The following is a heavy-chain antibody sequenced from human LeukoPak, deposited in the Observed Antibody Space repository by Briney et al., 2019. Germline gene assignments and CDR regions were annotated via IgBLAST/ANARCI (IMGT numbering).Heavy chain of an antibody. CDR1: IGSISSSKW. CDR2: IYYSGST. J-gene: IGHJ3*02. V-gene: IGHV4-4*02. Sequence: SETLSLTCSVSIGSISSSKWWSWVRQPPGKGLEWIGSIYYSGSTYYNPSLKSRVTISVDTSKNQFSLKLSSVTAADTAVYYCAGAPYTAMVTVDIWGQGTMVTVSS. CDR3: AGAPYTAMVTVDI. D-gene: IGHD5-18*01.